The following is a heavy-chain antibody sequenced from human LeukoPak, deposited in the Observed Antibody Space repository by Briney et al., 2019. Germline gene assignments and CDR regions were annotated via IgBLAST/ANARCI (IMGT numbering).Heavy chain of an antibody. J-gene: IGHJ5*02. V-gene: IGHV1-2*02. CDR1: GYTFTSYD. D-gene: IGHD2-2*03. Sequence: GASVKVSCKASGYTFTSYDINWVRQAPGQGLEWMGWINPNSGGTNYAQKFQGRVTMTRDTSISTAYMELSRLRSDDTAVYYCARLGYCSSTSCYRNWFDPWGQGTLVTVSS. CDR2: INPNSGGT. CDR3: ARLGYCSSTSCYRNWFDP.